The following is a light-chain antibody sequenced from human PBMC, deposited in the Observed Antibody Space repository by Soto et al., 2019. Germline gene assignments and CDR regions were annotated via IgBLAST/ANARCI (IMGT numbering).Light chain of an antibody. V-gene: IGKV4-1*01. Sequence: IVMTQSPDSLAVSLGERATINCKSSQNVLYSSNNINYLAWYQQRPGQPTKLLIYWAYTRESEVPDRFSGSGCGTDFTITISRLQAEDVAVYYCQKYYSSPITFGQGTRLEIK. CDR1: QNVLYSSNNINY. CDR3: QKYYSSPIT. CDR2: WAY. J-gene: IGKJ5*01.